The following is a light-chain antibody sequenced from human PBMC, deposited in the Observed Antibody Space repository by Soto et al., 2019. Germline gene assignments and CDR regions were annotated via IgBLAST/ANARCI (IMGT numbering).Light chain of an antibody. J-gene: IGLJ1*01. CDR1: SSDVGGYNY. CDR2: EVS. Sequence: QYALTQPASVSGSPGQSITISCTGTSSDVGGYNYVSWYQQHPGKAPKLMIYEVSNRPSGVSNRFSGSKSGNTASLTISGLQVEDEAVYSCRSYTSSSTLGFGTGTKLTVL. CDR3: RSYTSSSTLG. V-gene: IGLV2-14*01.